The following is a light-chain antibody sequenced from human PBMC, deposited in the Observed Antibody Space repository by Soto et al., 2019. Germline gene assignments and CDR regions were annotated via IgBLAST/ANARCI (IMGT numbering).Light chain of an antibody. Sequence: IQMTQSPSSLSDPVEETSPITCRPIRNIVNYLNWYQRKPGKAPELLIYGASSLQRGVPSRFSGSGSGTDFTLTITTLQPEDFATFYCQQSYSVPLTFGGGTKVEIK. J-gene: IGKJ4*01. CDR1: RNIVNY. CDR2: GAS. CDR3: QQSYSVPLT. V-gene: IGKV1-39*01.